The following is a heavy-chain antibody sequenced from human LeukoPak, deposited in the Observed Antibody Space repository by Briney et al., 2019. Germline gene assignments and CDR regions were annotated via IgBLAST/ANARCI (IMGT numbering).Heavy chain of an antibody. CDR3: ARGRDGYKFDY. Sequence: SETLSHTCTVSGGSISSYYWSWIRQPPGKGLDWIGYIYYTVGTNYNPSLKSRVTISLDTSKKEFSLKLSSVTAADTAVYYCARGRDGYKFDYWGQGTLVTVSS. CDR1: GGSISSYY. CDR2: IYYTVGT. J-gene: IGHJ4*02. D-gene: IGHD5-24*01. V-gene: IGHV4-59*01.